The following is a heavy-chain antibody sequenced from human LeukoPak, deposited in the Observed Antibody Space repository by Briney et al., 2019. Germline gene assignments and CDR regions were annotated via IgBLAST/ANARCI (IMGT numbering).Heavy chain of an antibody. CDR3: ARDSVEWYIFDY. CDR2: TNRDGSST. V-gene: IGHV3-74*01. Sequence: GGSLRLSCAASGFTFSSYWMHWVRQAPGKGPVWVARTNRDGSSTAYADSVKGRFTISKDYAKNTLYLLMNSLRAEDTAVYYCARDSVEWYIFDYWGQGTLVTVSS. CDR1: GFTFSSYW. J-gene: IGHJ4*02. D-gene: IGHD3-3*01.